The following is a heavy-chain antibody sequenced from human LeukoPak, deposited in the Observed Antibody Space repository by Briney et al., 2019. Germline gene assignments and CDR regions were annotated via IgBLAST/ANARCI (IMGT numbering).Heavy chain of an antibody. CDR1: GYTFTGYY. CDR3: ARELSGWYYYYYYMDV. Sequence: ASVKVSCKASGYTFTGYYMHWVRQAPGQGLEWMGWMNPNSGNTGYAQKFQGRVTMTRNTSISTAYMELSSLRSEDTAVYYCARELSGWYYYYYYMDVWGKGTTVTVSS. J-gene: IGHJ6*03. V-gene: IGHV1-8*02. CDR2: MNPNSGNT. D-gene: IGHD6-19*01.